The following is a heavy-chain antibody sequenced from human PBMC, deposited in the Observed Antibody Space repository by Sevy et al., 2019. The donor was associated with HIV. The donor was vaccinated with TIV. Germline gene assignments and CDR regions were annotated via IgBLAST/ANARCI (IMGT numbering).Heavy chain of an antibody. V-gene: IGHV3-7*04. CDR1: GFNFINSW. CDR3: GRGGGEY. Sequence: GGSLRLSCAASGFNFINSWMGWVRQAPGKGLECVATIKPDGSDRYYVDSVKGRFIVSRDNAKNSLFLQMNSLRDEDTAVYFWGRGGGEYWGQGALVTVSS. D-gene: IGHD3-16*01. CDR2: IKPDGSDR. J-gene: IGHJ4*02.